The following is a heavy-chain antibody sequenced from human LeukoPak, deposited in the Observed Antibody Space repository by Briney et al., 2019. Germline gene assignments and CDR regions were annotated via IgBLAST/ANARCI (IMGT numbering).Heavy chain of an antibody. D-gene: IGHD3-10*01. Sequence: PGGSLRLSCAASGFTFSDYWMTWVRQAPGKGLEWVANIKQDGSEGYYVDSVKGRFTVSRDNAKSSLYLQLNSLRAEDTAVYYCARDDGGLRPPNYGSGRGDAFDIWGQGTTVTVSS. CDR1: GFTFSDYW. J-gene: IGHJ3*02. V-gene: IGHV3-7*01. CDR2: IKQDGSEG. CDR3: ARDDGGLRPPNYGSGRGDAFDI.